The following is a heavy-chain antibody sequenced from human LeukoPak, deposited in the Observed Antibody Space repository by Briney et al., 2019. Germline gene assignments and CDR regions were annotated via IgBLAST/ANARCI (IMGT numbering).Heavy chain of an antibody. Sequence: SVKVSCKASRGTFSSYGISWVRQAPGQGLEWMGGVIAIFGRVKYGQKFQGRATITRDESTSTAYMELSSLTSEDTGVYYCARGELGDSSGFSFFHYWGQETLVTVSS. V-gene: IGHV1-69*05. CDR2: VIAIFGRV. CDR3: ARGELGDSSGFSFFHY. CDR1: RGTFSSYG. D-gene: IGHD3-22*01. J-gene: IGHJ4*02.